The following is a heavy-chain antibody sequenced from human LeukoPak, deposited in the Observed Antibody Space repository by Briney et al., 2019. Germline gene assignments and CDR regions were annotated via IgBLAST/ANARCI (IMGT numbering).Heavy chain of an antibody. J-gene: IGHJ4*02. CDR3: ARNLGRIAAAGTAVGY. V-gene: IGHV4-39*07. Sequence: PSETLSLTCTVSGGSISSSSYYWGWIRQPPGKGVEWIGSIYYSGSTYYNPSLKSRVTISVDTSKNQFSLKLSSVTAADTAVYYCARNLGRIAAAGTAVGYWGQGTLVTVSS. D-gene: IGHD6-13*01. CDR2: IYYSGST. CDR1: GGSISSSSYY.